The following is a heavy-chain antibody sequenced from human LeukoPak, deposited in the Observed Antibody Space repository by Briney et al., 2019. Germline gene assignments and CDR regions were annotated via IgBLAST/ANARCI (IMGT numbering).Heavy chain of an antibody. D-gene: IGHD1-14*01. CDR3: ARSPGGGDGDYFDY. CDR1: GGTFSSYA. J-gene: IGHJ4*02. V-gene: IGHV1-69*04. Sequence: GASVKVSCKASGGTFSSYAISWVRQAPGQGLEWMGRIIPILGIANYAQKFQGRVTITADKSTSTAHMELSSLRSEDTAVYYCARSPGGGDGDYFDYWGQGTLVTVSS. CDR2: IIPILGIA.